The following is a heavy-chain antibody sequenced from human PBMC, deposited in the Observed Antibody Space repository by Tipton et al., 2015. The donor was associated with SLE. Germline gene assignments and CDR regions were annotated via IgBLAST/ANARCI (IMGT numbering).Heavy chain of an antibody. CDR2: VYYTGNT. D-gene: IGHD3-22*01. V-gene: IGHV4-39*07. CDR3: ARDEYRYDTTGYHLLGHFDF. CDR1: GDSISSTSYY. Sequence: TLSLTCIVSGDSISSTSYYWGWIRQPPGKGLEWVGTVYYTGNTFYNPSLKSRVTISVDTSKNQFSLKVNSVTAADTAVYYCARDEYRYDTTGYHLLGHFDFWGQGTLVTVSS. J-gene: IGHJ4*02.